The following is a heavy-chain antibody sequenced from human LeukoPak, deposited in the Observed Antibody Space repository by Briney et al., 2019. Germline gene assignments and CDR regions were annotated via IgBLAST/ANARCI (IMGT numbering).Heavy chain of an antibody. D-gene: IGHD3-22*01. CDR3: TRDWYQVYYDSSGYYYPGY. CDR2: IRSKPYGGTT. Sequence: GGSLRLSCRASGFTFGDYAMSWVRQAPGKGLEWVGFIRSKPYGGTTEYAASVKGRFTISRDDSKSIAYLQMNSLKTEDTAVYYCTRDWYQVYYDSSGYYYPGYWGQGTLVTVSS. CDR1: GFTFGDYA. J-gene: IGHJ4*02. V-gene: IGHV3-49*04.